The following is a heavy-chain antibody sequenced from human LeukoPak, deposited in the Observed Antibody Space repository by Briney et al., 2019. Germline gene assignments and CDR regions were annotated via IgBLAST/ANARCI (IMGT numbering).Heavy chain of an antibody. CDR2: IIAYNGKT. V-gene: IGHV1-18*01. D-gene: IGHD3-10*01. J-gene: IGHJ4*02. CDR3: ARSYYGSGSSFDY. Sequence: ASVKVSCKASGYTFPNYGISWVRQAPGQGLEWMGWIIAYNGKTNYAQNLQGRVTMTTGTSMSTAYMELSSLRSEDTAVYYCARSYYGSGSSFDYWGQGTLVTVSS. CDR1: GYTFPNYG.